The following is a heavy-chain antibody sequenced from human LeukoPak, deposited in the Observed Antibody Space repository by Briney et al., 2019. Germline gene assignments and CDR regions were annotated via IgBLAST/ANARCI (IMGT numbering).Heavy chain of an antibody. Sequence: GGSLRLSCAASGFTFSNYGIHWVRQAPGKGLEWVAVIRYDGSDKYYADSVKGRFTISRDNSKNTLSLQMNSLRPEDTAAYYCAKGRDYYFDYWGQGTLVTVSS. CDR2: IRYDGSDK. J-gene: IGHJ4*02. CDR3: AKGRDYYFDY. V-gene: IGHV3-30*02. D-gene: IGHD3/OR15-3a*01. CDR1: GFTFSNYG.